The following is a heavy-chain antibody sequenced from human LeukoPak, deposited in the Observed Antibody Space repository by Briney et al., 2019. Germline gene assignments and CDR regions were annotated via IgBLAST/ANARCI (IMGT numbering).Heavy chain of an antibody. CDR2: IYYSGST. CDR3: ASGYLWFGEFDY. Sequence: SETLSLTCTVSGGSIRSYYWSWIRQPPGKGLEWIGYIYYSGSTNYNPSLKSRVTISLDTSKNQFSLKLSSVTAADTVVYYCASGYLWFGEFDYWGQGTLVTVSS. V-gene: IGHV4-59*01. CDR1: GGSIRSYY. D-gene: IGHD3-10*01. J-gene: IGHJ4*02.